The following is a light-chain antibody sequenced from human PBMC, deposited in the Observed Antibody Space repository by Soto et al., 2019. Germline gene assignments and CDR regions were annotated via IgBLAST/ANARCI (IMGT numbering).Light chain of an antibody. Sequence: QSALTQPASVSGSTGQSITISCTGTSSDVGGYNYVSWYQQHPGKAPKVMIYDATNRPSGVSNRFSGSKSGNTASLTISGLQAEDEADYYCSSYTSSSTPLVFGGGTQLTVL. V-gene: IGLV2-14*01. CDR2: DAT. CDR3: SSYTSSSTPLV. J-gene: IGLJ3*02. CDR1: SSDVGGYNY.